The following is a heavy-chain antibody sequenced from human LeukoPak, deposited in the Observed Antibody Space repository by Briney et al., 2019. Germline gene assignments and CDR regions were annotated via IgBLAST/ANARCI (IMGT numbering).Heavy chain of an antibody. J-gene: IGHJ4*02. CDR1: GGSFSGYY. V-gene: IGHV4-34*01. D-gene: IGHD3-22*01. CDR2: INHSGST. Sequence: SETLSLTCAVYGGSFSGYYWSWIRQPPGKGLEWIGEINHSGSTNYNPSLKSRVTISVDTSKNQFSLKLSSVTAADTAVYYCARGREDYYDSSGYYDIDYWGQGTLVTVSS. CDR3: ARGREDYYDSSGYYDIDY.